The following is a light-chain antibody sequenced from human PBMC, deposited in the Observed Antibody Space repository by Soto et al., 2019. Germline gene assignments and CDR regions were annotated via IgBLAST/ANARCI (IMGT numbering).Light chain of an antibody. CDR3: QPYTNWPTIT. CDR1: QTISSW. CDR2: DAS. Sequence: QSGSTLCAAIGDISTIAGAVSQTISSWLAWYQQKPGKAPKLLVYDASTLQSGVASRFSGSVCETEFILTIRSMQSQDLAVYYRQPYTNWPTITFSQGTRLENK. V-gene: IGKV1-5*01. J-gene: IGKJ5*01.